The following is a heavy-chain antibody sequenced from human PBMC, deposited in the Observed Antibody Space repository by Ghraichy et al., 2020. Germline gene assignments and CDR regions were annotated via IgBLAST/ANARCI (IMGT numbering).Heavy chain of an antibody. CDR3: ARSSDDTMIVVVPGTFDY. D-gene: IGHD3-22*01. CDR2: TYYRSKWYN. CDR1: GDSVSSNSAA. J-gene: IGHJ4*02. Sequence: SQTLSLTCAISGDSVSSNSAAWNWIRQSPSRGLEWLGRTYYRSKWYNDYAVSVKSRITINPDTSKNQFSLQLNSVTPEDTAVYYCARSSDDTMIVVVPGTFDYWGQGTLVTVSS. V-gene: IGHV6-1*01.